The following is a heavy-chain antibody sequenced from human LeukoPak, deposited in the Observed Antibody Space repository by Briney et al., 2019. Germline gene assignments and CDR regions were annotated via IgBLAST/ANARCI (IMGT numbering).Heavy chain of an antibody. J-gene: IGHJ3*02. CDR3: ARDYILPLETDNGDGFAI. D-gene: IGHD3-3*02. Sequence: ASVKVSCKASGYTFRQYSISWVRQAPGKGLEWMGWVSPSHTTRVYAQEFQGRVTMTADTNTNTVSMELRSLRSDDTAVYFCARDYILPLETDNGDGFAIWGQGTVVTVSS. CDR1: GYTFRQYS. CDR2: VSPSHTTR. V-gene: IGHV1-18*01.